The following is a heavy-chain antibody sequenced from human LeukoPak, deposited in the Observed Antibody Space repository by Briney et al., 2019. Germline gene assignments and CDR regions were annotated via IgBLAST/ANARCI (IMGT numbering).Heavy chain of an antibody. CDR1: GGSFSGYY. Sequence: PSETLSLTCAVYGGSFSGYYWSWIRQPPGKGLEWIGEINHSGSTNYNPSLKSRVTISVDTSKNQFSLKLSSVTAADTAVYYCASHPTWWGSGSYYNEAYWGQGTLVTVSS. CDR3: ASHPTWWGSGSYYNEAY. CDR2: INHSGST. J-gene: IGHJ4*02. D-gene: IGHD3-10*01. V-gene: IGHV4-34*01.